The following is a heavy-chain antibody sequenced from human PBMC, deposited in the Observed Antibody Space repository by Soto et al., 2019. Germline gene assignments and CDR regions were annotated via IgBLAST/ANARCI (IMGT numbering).Heavy chain of an antibody. V-gene: IGHV4-59*08. Sequence: PSETLSLTCTVSGGSISSYYWSWIRQPPGKGLEWTGYIYYSGSTNYNPSPKSRVTISVDTAKNQFSLKLSSVTAADTAVYYCARQGGYCSGGSCYLDYWGQGTLVTVSS. D-gene: IGHD2-15*01. CDR2: IYYSGST. CDR3: ARQGGYCSGGSCYLDY. J-gene: IGHJ4*02. CDR1: GGSISSYY.